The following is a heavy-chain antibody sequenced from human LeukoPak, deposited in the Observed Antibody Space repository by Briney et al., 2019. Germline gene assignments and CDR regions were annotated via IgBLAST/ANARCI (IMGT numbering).Heavy chain of an antibody. Sequence: GGSLRLSCAASGFAFDDYTMHWVRQAPGKGLEWVSLINKDAGSTYYADSVKGRFTPSRDNSKNSLYLQMNSLRTEDTAFYYCAKDYYGSNYGYLDNWGQGTLVTVSS. V-gene: IGHV3-43*01. D-gene: IGHD4/OR15-4a*01. J-gene: IGHJ4*02. CDR3: AKDYYGSNYGYLDN. CDR1: GFAFDDYT. CDR2: INKDAGST.